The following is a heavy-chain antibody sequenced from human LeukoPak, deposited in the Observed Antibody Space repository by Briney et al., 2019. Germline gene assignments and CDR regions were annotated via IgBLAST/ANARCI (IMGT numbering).Heavy chain of an antibody. V-gene: IGHV4-34*01. CDR1: GGSFSSHY. J-gene: IGHJ6*04. D-gene: IGHD6-19*01. Sequence: SETLSLTCGVSGGSFSSHYWTWIRQPPGEGLEWIGEINPRGSTNYNPSLSSRVTVSADTSRNQLSLSLTSVTAADSAVYFGARGLRQGSAWSWGPKEKSYQYMDVWGTGTTVIVSS. CDR2: INPRGST. CDR3: ARGLRQGSAWSWGPKEKSYQYMDV.